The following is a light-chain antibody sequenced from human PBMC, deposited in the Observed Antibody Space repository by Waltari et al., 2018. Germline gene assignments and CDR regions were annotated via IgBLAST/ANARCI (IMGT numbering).Light chain of an antibody. J-gene: IGLJ3*02. CDR2: AVS. Sequence: QSALTQPASVSGSPGQSITISCTGNSSDVGGYNYVSWYQQHPGKAPKLMIYAVSNRPSGVSNRFSCSKSCNTASLTISGLQADDEADYYCSSYTSSSTLVFGGGTKLTVL. V-gene: IGLV2-14*01. CDR1: SSDVGGYNY. CDR3: SSYTSSSTLV.